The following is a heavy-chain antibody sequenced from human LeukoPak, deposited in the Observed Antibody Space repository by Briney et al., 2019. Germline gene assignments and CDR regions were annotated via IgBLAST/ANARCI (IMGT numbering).Heavy chain of an antibody. CDR2: INNSSSTI. V-gene: IGHV3-48*02. CDR1: GFTFSSYA. J-gene: IGHJ4*02. CDR3: ARSWNDDY. D-gene: IGHD1-1*01. Sequence: GGSLRLSCAASGFTFSSYAMHWVRQAPGKGLEWVSYINNSSSTIYYADSVKGRFTISRDNAKNSLYLQMNSLRDEDTAVYYCARSWNDDYWGQGTLVTVSS.